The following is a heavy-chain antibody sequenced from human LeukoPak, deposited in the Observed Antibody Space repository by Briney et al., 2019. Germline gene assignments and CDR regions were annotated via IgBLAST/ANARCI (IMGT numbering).Heavy chain of an antibody. CDR3: ARDSGIGLDALDI. D-gene: IGHD2-21*01. J-gene: IGHJ3*02. CDR2: IYYSGST. CDR1: GGSISSYY. Sequence: SETLSLTCTVSGGSISSYYWSWIRQPPGKGLEWIGYIYYSGSTNYNPSLKSRVTIPVDTSKNQFSLQLNSVTPEDTAVYFCARDSGIGLDALDIWGQGTMVTVSS. V-gene: IGHV4-59*12.